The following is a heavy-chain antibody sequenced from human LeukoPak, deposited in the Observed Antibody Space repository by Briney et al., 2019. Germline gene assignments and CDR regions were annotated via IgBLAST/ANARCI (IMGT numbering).Heavy chain of an antibody. Sequence: GGSLRLSCVASGFTFSSYAMSWVRQAPGKGLEWVSVISGSGGNTYYADSVKGRFTISRDNSEKTLYLQMNSLRAEDAALYYCAKDRGDGYNLDYWGQGTLVTVSS. CDR2: ISGSGGNT. CDR3: AKDRGDGYNLDY. J-gene: IGHJ4*02. CDR1: GFTFSSYA. V-gene: IGHV3-23*01. D-gene: IGHD5-24*01.